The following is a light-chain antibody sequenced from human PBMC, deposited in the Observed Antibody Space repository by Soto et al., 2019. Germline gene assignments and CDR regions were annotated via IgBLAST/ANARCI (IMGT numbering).Light chain of an antibody. Sequence: EIVLTQSPGTLSLSPGERATLSCRASQSVSSSYLAWYQQKPGQAPRLLIYGASSMATGIPDRFSGSGSVTDFTLTISRLEPEDFAVYYCQQYGSSPPITFGQGTRLEIK. V-gene: IGKV3-20*01. CDR3: QQYGSSPPIT. CDR2: GAS. CDR1: QSVSSSY. J-gene: IGKJ5*01.